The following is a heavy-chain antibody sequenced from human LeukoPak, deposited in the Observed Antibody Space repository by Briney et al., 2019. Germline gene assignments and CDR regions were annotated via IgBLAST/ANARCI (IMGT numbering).Heavy chain of an antibody. J-gene: IGHJ3*02. CDR3: ASVVLVPTVGALLDAFDI. D-gene: IGHD2-2*01. CDR1: GLTFCNDW. CDR2: INQDGREK. V-gene: IGHV3-7*01. Sequence: GGALRLSSAASGLTFCNDWLSWGREGPGEGRGWVANINQDGREKYYVDSVKGRCTVSRDNAKNSIHLEMKSVGASDTGLYHCASVVLVPTVGALLDAFDIWGQGTMVTVSS.